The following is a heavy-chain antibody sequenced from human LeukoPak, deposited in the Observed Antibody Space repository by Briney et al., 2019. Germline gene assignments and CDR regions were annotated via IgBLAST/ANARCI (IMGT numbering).Heavy chain of an antibody. J-gene: IGHJ6*02. Sequence: SETLSLTCTVSGGSISSYYWSWIRQPPGKGLEWIGYIYYSGSTNYNPSLRSRVTISVDTSKNQFSLKLSSVTAADTAVYYCARHGRYFDFVWGQGTTVTVSS. D-gene: IGHD3-9*01. CDR2: IYYSGST. CDR3: ARHGRYFDFV. V-gene: IGHV4-59*08. CDR1: GGSISSYY.